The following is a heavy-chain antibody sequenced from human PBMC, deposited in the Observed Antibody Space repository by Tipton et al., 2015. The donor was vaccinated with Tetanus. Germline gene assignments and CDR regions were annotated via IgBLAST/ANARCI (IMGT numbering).Heavy chain of an antibody. V-gene: IGHV1-69*06. D-gene: IGHD3-16*01. Sequence: QLVQSGAEMRKPGSSVKVSCKASGGTFNKYALNWVRQAPGQGLDWMGGISPIFGTTKYAQKFQGRLTITADKSTNTASMELRSLNSDDTAVYYCARLRGWGIGGYGMDLWGQGTTVTVSS. J-gene: IGHJ6*02. CDR3: ARLRGWGIGGYGMDL. CDR1: GGTFNKYA. CDR2: ISPIFGTT.